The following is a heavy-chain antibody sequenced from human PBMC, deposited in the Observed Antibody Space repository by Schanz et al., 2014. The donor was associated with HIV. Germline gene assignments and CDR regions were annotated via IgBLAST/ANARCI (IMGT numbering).Heavy chain of an antibody. CDR3: ARGPQGEYYDFLTGYHFSSYFDY. D-gene: IGHD3-9*01. J-gene: IGHJ4*02. V-gene: IGHV4-34*01. CDR1: GGSLSGYD. CDR2: INHSGST. Sequence: QVQLQQWGAGLLNSSETLSLTCAVYGGSLSGYDWNWIRQPPGKGLEWIGEINHSGSTNYNPSLKCGVTIVVDRSKSHFSLKLSSVTAADTAVYYCARGPQGEYYDFLTGYHFSSYFDYWGQGTLVTVSS.